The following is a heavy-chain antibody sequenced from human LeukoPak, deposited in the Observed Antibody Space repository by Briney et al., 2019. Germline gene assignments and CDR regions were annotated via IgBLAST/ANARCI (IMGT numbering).Heavy chain of an antibody. D-gene: IGHD6-13*01. CDR1: GDSLSTSSAA. CDR3: TRATGSAAAGPAAYSYYYGMDV. J-gene: IGHJ6*02. V-gene: IGHV6-1*01. CDR2: TYYRSKWYN. Sequence: SQTLSLTCAISGDSLSTSSAAWTWIRQSPSRGLEWLGRTYYRSKWYNDYAVSVRSRITINPDTSKNQFSLQLNSVTPEDTAVYYCTRATGSAAAGPAAYSYYYGMDVWGQGTTVTVSS.